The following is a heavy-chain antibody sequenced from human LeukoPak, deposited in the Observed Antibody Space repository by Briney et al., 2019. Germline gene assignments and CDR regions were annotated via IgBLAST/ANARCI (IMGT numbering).Heavy chain of an antibody. D-gene: IGHD6-13*01. J-gene: IGHJ1*01. CDR2: ISSSGNSI. V-gene: IGHV3-11*04. Sequence: PGGSLRLSCAASGFTLSDYYMSWIRQAAGKGLEWVSYISSSGNSIYYADSVKGRFTISRDNAKNSLYLQMNSLRAEDMAVYYCARGRFGSCWGQGTLVTVSS. CDR3: ARGRFGSC. CDR1: GFTLSDYY.